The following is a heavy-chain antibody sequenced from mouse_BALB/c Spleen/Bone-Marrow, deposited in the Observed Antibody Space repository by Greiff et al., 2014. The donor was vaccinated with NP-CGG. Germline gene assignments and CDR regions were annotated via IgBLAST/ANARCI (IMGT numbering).Heavy chain of an antibody. Sequence: VQLQQSGAELVRPGASVKLSCKASGYTFTNYWINWVKQRPGQGLEWIGNIFPSETYTNYNQKFKDKATLTVDKSSSTAYMQLSSPTSEDSAVYYCTRDNWDYWGQGTTLTVSS. CDR1: GYTFTNYW. V-gene: IGHV1-69*02. D-gene: IGHD4-1*01. CDR2: IFPSETYT. J-gene: IGHJ2*01. CDR3: TRDNWDY.